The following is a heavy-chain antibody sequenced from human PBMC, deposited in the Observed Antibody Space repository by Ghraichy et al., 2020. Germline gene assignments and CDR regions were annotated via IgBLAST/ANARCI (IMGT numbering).Heavy chain of an antibody. V-gene: IGHV4-59*01. J-gene: IGHJ3*02. Sequence: SQTLSLTCTVSGGSISSYYWSWIRQPPGKGLEWIGYIYYSGSTNYNPSLKSRVTISVDTSKNQFSLKLSSVTAADTAVYYCARASNYYGSGSYWDYDAFDIWGQGTMFTVSS. CDR3: ARASNYYGSGSYWDYDAFDI. CDR2: IYYSGST. CDR1: GGSISSYY. D-gene: IGHD3-10*01.